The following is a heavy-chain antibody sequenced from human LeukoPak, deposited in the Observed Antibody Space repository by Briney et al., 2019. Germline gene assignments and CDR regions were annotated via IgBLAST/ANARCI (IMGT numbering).Heavy chain of an antibody. D-gene: IGHD2-15*01. CDR1: GFTFSSYA. J-gene: IGHJ4*02. CDR2: ISGSGGST. CDR3: AKDLGLAVFGSCYSD. V-gene: IGHV3-23*01. Sequence: GGSLRLSCAASGFTFSSYAMSWVRQAPGKGLEWVSAISGSGGSTYYADSVKGRFTISRDNSKNTLYLQMNSLRAEDTAVYYCAKDLGLAVFGSCYSDWGQGNLVTVSS.